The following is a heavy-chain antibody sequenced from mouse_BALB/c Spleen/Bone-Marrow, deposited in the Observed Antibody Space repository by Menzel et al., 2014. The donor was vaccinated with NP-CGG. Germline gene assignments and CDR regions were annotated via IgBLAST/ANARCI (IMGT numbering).Heavy chain of an antibody. V-gene: IGHV14-3*02. D-gene: IGHD1-1*01. CDR3: AMYYYGSSLYAY. CDR1: GFNIKDTY. Sequence: EVQLVESGAELVKPGASVKLSCTASGFNIKDTYMHWVKQRPEQGLEWIGRIDPANGNTKYDPKFQGKATITADTFSNTAYLQLSSLTSEDTAVYYCAMYYYGSSLYAYWGQGTLVTVSA. CDR2: IDPANGNT. J-gene: IGHJ3*01.